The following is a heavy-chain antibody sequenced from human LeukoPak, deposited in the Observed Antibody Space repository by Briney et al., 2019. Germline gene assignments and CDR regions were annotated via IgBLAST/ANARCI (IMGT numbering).Heavy chain of an antibody. CDR1: GGSISSYY. Sequence: SETLSLTCSVSGGSISSYYGSWIRQPPGIGLEWIGYIFYSGSTNYNPSLKSRVTISVDTSKNQFSLKLSSVTAADTAVYYCARISPYIVPNQAYGMDVWGQGTTVTVSS. CDR2: IFYSGST. V-gene: IGHV4-59*01. J-gene: IGHJ6*02. D-gene: IGHD2-8*01. CDR3: ARISPYIVPNQAYGMDV.